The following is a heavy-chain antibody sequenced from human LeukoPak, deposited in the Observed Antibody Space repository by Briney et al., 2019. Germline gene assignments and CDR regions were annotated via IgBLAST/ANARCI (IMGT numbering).Heavy chain of an antibody. Sequence: GGSLRLSCAASGFTFHDYAMDWVRQAPGKGLEWVSGISLNSGTIGYADSVKGRFTISRDNAKNSLYLQMNSLRAEDTAVYYCARDHLYSSSPEYWGQGTLVTVSS. D-gene: IGHD6-6*01. CDR3: ARDHLYSSSPEY. CDR2: ISLNSGTI. J-gene: IGHJ4*02. V-gene: IGHV3-9*01. CDR1: GFTFHDYA.